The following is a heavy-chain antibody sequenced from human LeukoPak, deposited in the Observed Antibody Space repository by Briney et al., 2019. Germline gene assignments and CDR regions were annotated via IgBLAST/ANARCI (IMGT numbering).Heavy chain of an antibody. CDR3: ARGSSSFDY. V-gene: IGHV3-21*01. J-gene: IGHJ4*02. CDR2: ISSGSSYI. D-gene: IGHD6-6*01. CDR1: GFTFSDYS. Sequence: PGGSLRLPCAASGFTFSDYSMNWVRQAPGKGLEWVSFISSGSSYIYYADSVKGRFTISRDNAKNSLYLQMNSLRAEDTAVYYCARGSSSFDYWGQGTLVTVSS.